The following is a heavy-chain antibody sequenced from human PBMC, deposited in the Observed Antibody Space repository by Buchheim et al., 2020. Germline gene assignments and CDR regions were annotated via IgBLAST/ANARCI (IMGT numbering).Heavy chain of an antibody. J-gene: IGHJ5*02. V-gene: IGHV4-34*01. CDR1: GGSFSGYY. Sequence: QVQLQQWGAGLLKPSETLSLTCAVYGGSFSGYYWSWIRQPPGKGLEWIGEINHSGSTNYNPSLKSRVTISVDKSKNQFSLKLSSVTAADTAVYYCAREYDSSGLNWFDPWGQGTL. D-gene: IGHD3-22*01. CDR3: AREYDSSGLNWFDP. CDR2: INHSGST.